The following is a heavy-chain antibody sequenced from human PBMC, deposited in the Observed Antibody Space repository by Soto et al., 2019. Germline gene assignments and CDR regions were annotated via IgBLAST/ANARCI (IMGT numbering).Heavy chain of an antibody. CDR2: TIPIISTT. J-gene: IGHJ6*02. D-gene: IGHD2-2*01. CDR3: AGGAQGWRAQAVAMGYFYGPNV. CDR1: GGVFSSNA. Sequence: QVQLVQSGAEVKKPGSSVNVSCKNSGGVFSSNAISWVRQAPGQGLEWMGGTIPIISTTNCAKQFQSRVTLSEDESASKVYLDLGRLRSQDTSLYCCAGGAQGWRAQAVAMGYFYGPNVLDQGTTFIVSS. V-gene: IGHV1-69*01.